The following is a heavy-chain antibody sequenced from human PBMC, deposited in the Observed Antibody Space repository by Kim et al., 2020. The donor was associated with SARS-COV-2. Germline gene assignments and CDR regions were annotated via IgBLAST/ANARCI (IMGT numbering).Heavy chain of an antibody. CDR1: GFTFSSYA. CDR2: ISYDGSNK. V-gene: IGHV3-30-3*01. CDR3: ARDEVRGVMGRYDAFDI. J-gene: IGHJ3*02. Sequence: GGSLRLSCAASGFTFSSYAMHWVRQAPGKGLEWVAVISYDGSNKYYADSVKGRFTISRDNSKNTLYLQMNSLRAEDTAVYYCARDEVRGVMGRYDAFDIWGQGTMVTVSS. D-gene: IGHD3-10*01.